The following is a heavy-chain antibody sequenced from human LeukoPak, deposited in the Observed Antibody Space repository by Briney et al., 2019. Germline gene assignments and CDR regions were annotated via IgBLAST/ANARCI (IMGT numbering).Heavy chain of an antibody. D-gene: IGHD3-16*02. Sequence: GGSLRLSCAASGFTFSNYWMTWVRQAPGKRLEWVANIKQDGSEKYYVDSVKGRFTISRDNAKNSLYLQMNSLRAEDTAVYYCARVTGTDYIWGSYRYWGQGTLVTVSS. J-gene: IGHJ4*02. V-gene: IGHV3-7*01. CDR2: IKQDGSEK. CDR3: ARVTGTDYIWGSYRY. CDR1: GFTFSNYW.